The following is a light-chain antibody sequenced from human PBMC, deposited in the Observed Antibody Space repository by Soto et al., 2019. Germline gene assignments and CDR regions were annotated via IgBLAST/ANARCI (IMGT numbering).Light chain of an antibody. Sequence: DIQMTQSPSSVSASVGDRVTISCRASQGISSWLVWYQQKPGKAPNLLIYAASSLQSGVPSRFSGSGSGTQFTLTISSLQPEDFATYYCQQANTLPPTFGGGTKVEIK. CDR1: QGISSW. V-gene: IGKV1-12*01. CDR2: AAS. J-gene: IGKJ4*01. CDR3: QQANTLPPT.